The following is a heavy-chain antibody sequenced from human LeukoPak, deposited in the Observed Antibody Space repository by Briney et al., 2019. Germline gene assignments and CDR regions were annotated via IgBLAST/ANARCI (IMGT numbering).Heavy chain of an antibody. CDR3: ARSPHDYGDFRWFDP. V-gene: IGHV1-69*13. D-gene: IGHD4-17*01. CDR1: GGTFSSYA. J-gene: IGHJ5*02. CDR2: IIPIFGTA. Sequence: SVKVSCKASGGTFSSYAISWVRQAPGQGLEWMGGIIPIFGTANYAQKFQGRVTITADESTSTAYMELSSLRSEDTAVYYCARSPHDYGDFRWFDPWGQGTLVTVSS.